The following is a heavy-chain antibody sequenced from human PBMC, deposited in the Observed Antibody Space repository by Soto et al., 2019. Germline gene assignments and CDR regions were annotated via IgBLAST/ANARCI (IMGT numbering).Heavy chain of an antibody. Sequence: SVPVSCLASLCTFRCYAISWVRQAPGQGLERMGGSIPICGTANYAQKFQGRLTNTADESTSTAYKEQSSLRTEDTAVHYRARAGSFVDTAMGTSVELWGQGTLVTVSS. CDR3: ARAGSFVDTAMGTSVEL. V-gene: IGHV1-69*13. D-gene: IGHD5-18*01. CDR1: LCTFRCYA. J-gene: IGHJ1*01. CDR2: SIPICGTA.